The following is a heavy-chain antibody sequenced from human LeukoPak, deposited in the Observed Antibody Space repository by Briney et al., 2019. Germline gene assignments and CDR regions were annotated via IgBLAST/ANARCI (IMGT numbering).Heavy chain of an antibody. Sequence: GGSLRLSCAVSGFTFSGFWMSWSRQAPGKGLEWVASINSDGSEGYYADVVKGRFTISRDHAKNSLYLQINSLRAEDTAVYYCARSSYSSSSSVWGQGTMVTVSS. CDR1: GFTFSGFW. CDR3: ARSSYSSSSSV. J-gene: IGHJ3*01. D-gene: IGHD6-6*01. V-gene: IGHV3-7*03. CDR2: INSDGSEG.